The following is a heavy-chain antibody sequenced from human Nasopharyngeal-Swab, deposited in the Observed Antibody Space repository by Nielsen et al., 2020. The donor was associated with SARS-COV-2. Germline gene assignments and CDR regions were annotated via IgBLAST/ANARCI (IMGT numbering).Heavy chain of an antibody. J-gene: IGHJ4*02. CDR1: GFTFSSYG. Sequence: GGSLRLSCAASGFTFSSYGMHWVRQAPGKGLEWVAVISYDGSNKYYADSVKGRFTISRDNSTNTLYLQMNSLRAEDTAVYYCAKDRITMIVVVSDYWGQGTLVTVSS. CDR2: ISYDGSNK. D-gene: IGHD3-22*01. CDR3: AKDRITMIVVVSDY. V-gene: IGHV3-30*18.